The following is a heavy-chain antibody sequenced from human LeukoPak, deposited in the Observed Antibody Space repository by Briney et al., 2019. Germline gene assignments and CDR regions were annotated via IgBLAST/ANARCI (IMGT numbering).Heavy chain of an antibody. D-gene: IGHD6-13*01. CDR1: GFTFNKYW. V-gene: IGHV3-53*01. J-gene: IGHJ4*02. CDR2: IYSGGST. Sequence: GGSLRLSCAASGFTFNKYWMTWVRRAPGKGLEWVSVIYSGGSTFYADSVKGRFTISRDSSKNTVYLQMNSLRAEDTAVYYCAGSDSWYTLDYWGQGTLVTVSS. CDR3: AGSDSWYTLDY.